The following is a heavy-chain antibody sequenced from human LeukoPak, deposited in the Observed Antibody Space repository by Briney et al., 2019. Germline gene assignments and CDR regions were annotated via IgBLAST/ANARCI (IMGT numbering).Heavy chain of an antibody. V-gene: IGHV3-23*01. D-gene: IGHD3-22*01. CDR1: GFTFSSYA. J-gene: IGHJ3*02. CDR2: ISGSGGST. CDR3: AKDREWGDYYDSSGYKGDDAFDI. Sequence: GGSLRLSCAASGFTFSSYAMSWVRQAPGKGLEWVSAISGSGGSTYYADSVKGRFTISRDNSKNTLYLQMNSLRAEDTAVYYCAKDREWGDYYDSSGYKGDDAFDIWGQGTMVTVSS.